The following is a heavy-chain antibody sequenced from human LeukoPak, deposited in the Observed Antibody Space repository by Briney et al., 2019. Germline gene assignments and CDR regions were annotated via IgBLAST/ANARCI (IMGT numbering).Heavy chain of an antibody. D-gene: IGHD3-16*01. CDR2: ISGSGGST. Sequence: GGSLRLSCAASGFAFSSYAMSLVRQAPGRGLEWVSAISGSGGSTYYADSVKGRFTISRDNSKNTLYLQMNSLRAEDTAVYYCAEDQCCDYVWGSSSWGQGTLVTVSS. V-gene: IGHV3-23*01. CDR1: GFAFSSYA. J-gene: IGHJ5*02. CDR3: AEDQCCDYVWGSSS.